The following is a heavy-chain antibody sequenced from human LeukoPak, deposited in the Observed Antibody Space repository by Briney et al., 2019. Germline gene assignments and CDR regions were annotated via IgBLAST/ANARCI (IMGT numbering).Heavy chain of an antibody. V-gene: IGHV3-73*01. D-gene: IGHD3-10*01. J-gene: IGHJ4*02. Sequence: PGGSLRLSCAASGFTFSNAWMSWVRQASGKGLEWVGRIRSKANSYATAYAASVKGRFTISRDDSKNTAYLQMNSLKTEDTAVYYCTRKHYRFYYFDYWGQGTLVTVSS. CDR1: GFTFSNAW. CDR2: IRSKANSYAT. CDR3: TRKHYRFYYFDY.